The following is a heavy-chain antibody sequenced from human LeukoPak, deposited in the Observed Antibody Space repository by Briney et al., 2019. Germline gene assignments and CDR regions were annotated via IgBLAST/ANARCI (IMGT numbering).Heavy chain of an antibody. CDR2: IYTSGST. CDR3: ARSTQNIYYDILTGYFIWDY. Sequence: PSETLSLTCTVSGGSISSYYWSWIRQPAGKGLEWIGRIYTSGSTNYNPSLKSRATISVDTSKNQFSLKLSSVTAADAAVYYCARSTQNIYYDILTGYFIWDYWGQGTLATVSS. V-gene: IGHV4-4*07. CDR1: GGSISSYY. J-gene: IGHJ4*02. D-gene: IGHD3-9*01.